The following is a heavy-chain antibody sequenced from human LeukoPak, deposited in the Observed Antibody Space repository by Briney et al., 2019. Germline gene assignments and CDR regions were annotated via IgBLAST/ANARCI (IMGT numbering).Heavy chain of an antibody. Sequence: SETLSLTCTVSGGSISSYYWSWIRQPAGKGLEWIGRIYTSGSTNYNPSLKSRVTMSVDTSKNQFSLKLSSVTAADTAVYYCARDPTKIFGVVSVSGRNWFDPWGQGTLVTVSS. CDR3: ARDPTKIFGVVSVSGRNWFDP. V-gene: IGHV4-4*07. D-gene: IGHD3-3*01. CDR2: IYTSGST. CDR1: GGSISSYY. J-gene: IGHJ5*02.